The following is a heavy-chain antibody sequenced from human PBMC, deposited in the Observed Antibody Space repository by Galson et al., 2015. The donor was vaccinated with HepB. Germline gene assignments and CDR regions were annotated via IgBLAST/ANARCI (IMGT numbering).Heavy chain of an antibody. CDR1: GFTFSSYG. V-gene: IGHV3-30*18. D-gene: IGHD3-22*01. CDR2: ISYDGSNK. Sequence: SLRLSCAASGFTFSSYGMHWVRQAPGKGLEWVAVISYDGSNKYYADSVKGRFTISRDNSKNTLYLQMNSLRAEDTAVYYCAKELITMISPCFDYWGQGTLVTVSS. J-gene: IGHJ4*02. CDR3: AKELITMISPCFDY.